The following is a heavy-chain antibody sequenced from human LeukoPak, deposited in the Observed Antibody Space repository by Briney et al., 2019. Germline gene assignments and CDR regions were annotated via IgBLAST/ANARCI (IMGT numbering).Heavy chain of an antibody. CDR3: ARVTGGFGELFDFNY. Sequence: SETLSLTCTVSGGSISSYYWSWIRQPPGKGLEWIGYIYYSGSTNYNPSLKSRVTISVDTSKNQFSLRLSSVTAADTAVYYCARVTGGFGELFDFNYWGQGTLVTVSS. CDR1: GGSISSYY. D-gene: IGHD3-10*01. J-gene: IGHJ4*02. CDR2: IYYSGST. V-gene: IGHV4-59*01.